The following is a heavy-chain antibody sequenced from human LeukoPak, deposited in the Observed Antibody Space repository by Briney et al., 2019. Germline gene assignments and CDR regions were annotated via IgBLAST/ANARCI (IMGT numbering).Heavy chain of an antibody. D-gene: IGHD1-14*01. CDR2: INPNSGGT. J-gene: IGHJ3*02. V-gene: IGHV1-2*02. CDR1: GYTFTGYY. Sequence: GASVKVSCKASGYTFTGYYMHWVRQAPGQGLEWMGWINPNSGGTNYAQKFQGRVTMTRDTSISTAYMELSSLRSEDTAVYYCARDRFGTFDIWGQGTMVTVSS. CDR3: ARDRFGTFDI.